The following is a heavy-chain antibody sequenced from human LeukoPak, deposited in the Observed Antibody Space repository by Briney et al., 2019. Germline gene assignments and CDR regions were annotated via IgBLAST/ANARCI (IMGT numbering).Heavy chain of an antibody. CDR3: AKGDYYGSGTHSGD. CDR1: GFTFSSYV. Sequence: WGSLRLSCAASGFTFSSYVMHGVGQAPGKGLEGVAIISYDGSNEYYADSVKGRFTISGDNSKNTLYLQMNSLRAADTAVYYCAKGDYYGSGTHSGDWGQGTLVTASS. V-gene: IGHV3-30*04. D-gene: IGHD3-10*01. CDR2: ISYDGSNE. J-gene: IGHJ4*02.